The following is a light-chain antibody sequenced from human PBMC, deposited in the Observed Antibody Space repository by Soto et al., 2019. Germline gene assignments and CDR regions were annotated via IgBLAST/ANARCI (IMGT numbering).Light chain of an antibody. J-gene: IGKJ1*01. Sequence: DIQMTQSPSSLSGSVGDRVTISCRTSQSISSYLNWYQQKPGEAPKLLIYAASSLQGGVPSRFSGSGSGTEFTLTISSLQPDDFATYYCQQYNSYPWTFGQGTKVDI. V-gene: IGKV1-5*01. CDR3: QQYNSYPWT. CDR2: AAS. CDR1: QSISSY.